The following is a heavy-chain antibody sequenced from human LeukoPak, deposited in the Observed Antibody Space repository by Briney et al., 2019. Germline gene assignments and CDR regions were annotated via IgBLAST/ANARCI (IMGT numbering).Heavy chain of an antibody. CDR1: GGSISSYY. Sequence: PSETLSLTCTVSGGSISSYYWSWIRQPPGKGLEWIGYIYYSGSTYYNPSLKSRVTISVDTSKNQFSLKLSSVTAADTAVYYCARDIVPAASYFDYWGQGTLVTVSS. J-gene: IGHJ4*02. V-gene: IGHV4-59*12. CDR3: ARDIVPAASYFDY. CDR2: IYYSGST. D-gene: IGHD2-2*01.